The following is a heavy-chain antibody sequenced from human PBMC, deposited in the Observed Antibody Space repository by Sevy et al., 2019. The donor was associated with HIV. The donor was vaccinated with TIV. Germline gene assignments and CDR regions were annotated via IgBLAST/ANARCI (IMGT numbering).Heavy chain of an antibody. Sequence: GGSLRLSCAASGVSLNTYSMNWVRQAPGKGLEWVSSISYTSGYIFYAGSVKGRFTISRDNARNSLYLQMNSLRAEDTAVYYCVRDAGRGWQKYFEHWGQGTLVTVSS. CDR2: ISYTSGYI. CDR1: GVSLNTYS. V-gene: IGHV3-21*06. CDR3: VRDAGRGWQKYFEH. J-gene: IGHJ1*01. D-gene: IGHD6-19*01.